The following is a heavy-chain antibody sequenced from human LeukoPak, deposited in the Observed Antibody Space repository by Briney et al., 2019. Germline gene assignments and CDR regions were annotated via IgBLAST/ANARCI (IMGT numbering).Heavy chain of an antibody. D-gene: IGHD1-20*01. CDR2: INHSGST. CDR1: GGSFSGYY. CDR3: ARSPIGRGNWNLRDY. V-gene: IGHV4-34*01. Sequence: PSETLSLTCAVYGGSFSGYYWSWIRQPPGKGLEWIGEINHSGSTNYNPSLKSRVTISVDTSKNQFSLKLSSVTAADTAVYYCARSPIGRGNWNLRDYWGQGTQVTVSS. J-gene: IGHJ4*02.